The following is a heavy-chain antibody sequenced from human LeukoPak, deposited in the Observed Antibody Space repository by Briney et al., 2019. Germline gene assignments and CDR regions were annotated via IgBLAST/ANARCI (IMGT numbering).Heavy chain of an antibody. Sequence: GGSLRLSCAASGFNFSNYSMNWVRQAPGKGLEWVSAISSSASYNYYADSVKGQFTISRDNAKNSLYLQMNSLRAEDTAVYYCARVYYDFWSGYYRFDPWGQGTLVTVSS. J-gene: IGHJ5*02. CDR1: GFNFSNYS. V-gene: IGHV3-21*01. CDR3: ARVYYDFWSGYYRFDP. CDR2: ISSSASYN. D-gene: IGHD3-3*01.